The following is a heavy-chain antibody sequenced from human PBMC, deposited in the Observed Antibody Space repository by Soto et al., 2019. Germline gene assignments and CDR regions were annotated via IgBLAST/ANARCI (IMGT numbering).Heavy chain of an antibody. D-gene: IGHD6-19*01. Sequence: PSETLSLTCAVYGGSFSGYYWTWIRQPPGTGLEWIGEINHSGSTNYNPSLKSRVTISVDTSKNQFSLKLSSVTAADTAIYYCARRLKVAGTKVWFDPWDQGTLVTV. V-gene: IGHV4-34*01. CDR3: ARRLKVAGTKVWFDP. J-gene: IGHJ5*02. CDR1: GGSFSGYY. CDR2: INHSGST.